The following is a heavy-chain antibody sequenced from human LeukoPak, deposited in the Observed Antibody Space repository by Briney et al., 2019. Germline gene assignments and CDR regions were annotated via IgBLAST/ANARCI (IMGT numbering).Heavy chain of an antibody. Sequence: GGSLRLSCAASEFTFSNCAMNWVRQAPGKGLEWVSGISGGGGSTCYADSVKGRFTISRDNSKNTLYLQMDSLRAEDTALYYCAKGSGINHYHWIDPWGQGTLVTVSS. D-gene: IGHD1-14*01. CDR3: AKGSGINHYHWIDP. V-gene: IGHV3-23*01. CDR1: EFTFSNCA. CDR2: ISGGGGST. J-gene: IGHJ5*02.